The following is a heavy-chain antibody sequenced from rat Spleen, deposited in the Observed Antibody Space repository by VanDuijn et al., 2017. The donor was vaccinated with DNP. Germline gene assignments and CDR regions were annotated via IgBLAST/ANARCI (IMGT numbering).Heavy chain of an antibody. D-gene: IGHD1-5*01. Sequence: EVQLQESGPGLVKPSQSLSLTCSVTGYSITSDYWGWIRKFPGNKMEWVGHISYSGSTTYNPSLKSRISITRDTSKNQFFLQVNSVTTDDTATYYCTRGDIGTTTLDYWGQGVMVTVSS. CDR3: TRGDIGTTTLDY. CDR2: ISYSGST. V-gene: IGHV3-1*01. CDR1: GYSITSDY. J-gene: IGHJ2*01.